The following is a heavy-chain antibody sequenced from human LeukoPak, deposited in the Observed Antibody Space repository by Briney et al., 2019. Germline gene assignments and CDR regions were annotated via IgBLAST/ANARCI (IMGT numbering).Heavy chain of an antibody. Sequence: PGGSLRLSCAGSGFIFSNYWMHWVRQAPGKGLEWVANMKQDGSEKYYVDSVKGRFTISRDNAKNSLCLQMNSLRAEDTAIYYCARGLDLDYWGQGTLVTVSS. CDR2: MKQDGSEK. V-gene: IGHV3-7*01. CDR3: ARGLDLDY. CDR1: GFIFSNYW. J-gene: IGHJ4*02.